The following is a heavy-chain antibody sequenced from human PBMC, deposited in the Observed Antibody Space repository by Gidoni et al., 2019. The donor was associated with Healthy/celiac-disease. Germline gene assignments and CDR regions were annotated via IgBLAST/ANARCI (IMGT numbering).Heavy chain of an antibody. Sequence: QVQLVESGGGVVQPGRSLRLSCAASGFTFSSYGMHWVRQAPGKGLEWVAVIWYDGSNKYYADSVKGRFTISRDNSKNTLYLQMNSLRAEDTAVYYCARDIDLVGSSWPGYWGQGTLVTVSS. J-gene: IGHJ4*02. CDR3: ARDIDLVGSSWPGY. V-gene: IGHV3-33*01. CDR2: IWYDGSNK. D-gene: IGHD6-13*01. CDR1: GFTFSSYG.